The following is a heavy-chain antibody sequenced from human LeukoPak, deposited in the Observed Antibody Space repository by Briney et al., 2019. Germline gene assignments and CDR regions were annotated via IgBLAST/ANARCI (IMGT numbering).Heavy chain of an antibody. CDR3: ARDPYGSGSYYFLTDY. V-gene: IGHV3-48*04. CDR1: GFTFSSYS. CDR2: ISSSSSTI. Sequence: GGSLRLSRAASGFTFSSYSMNWVRQAPGKGLEWVSYISSSSSTIYYADSVKGRFTISRDNAKNSLYLQMNSLRAEDTAVYYCARDPYGSGSYYFLTDYWGQGTLVTVSS. J-gene: IGHJ4*02. D-gene: IGHD3-10*01.